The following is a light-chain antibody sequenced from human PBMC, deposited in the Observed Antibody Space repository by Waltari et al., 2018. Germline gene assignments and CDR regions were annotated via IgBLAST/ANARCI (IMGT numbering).Light chain of an antibody. V-gene: IGKV3-20*01. CDR1: QRVRKY. J-gene: IGKJ1*01. CDR3: QKYESLPAT. CDR2: DAS. Sequence: EIVLTQSPGTLSLSPGERATLSCRASQRVRKYLAWYQQRPGQAPRLLIYDASTRVTGIPDRFSGSGFGTDFSLTISSLEPEDFAVYYCQKYESLPATFGQGTKVEIK.